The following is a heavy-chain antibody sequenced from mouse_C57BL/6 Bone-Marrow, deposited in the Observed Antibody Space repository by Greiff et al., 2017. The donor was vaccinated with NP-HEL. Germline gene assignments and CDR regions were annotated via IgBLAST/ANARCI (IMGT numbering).Heavy chain of an antibody. CDR3: TTLPFYYYGSSRWYFDV. J-gene: IGHJ1*03. D-gene: IGHD1-1*01. CDR2: IDPENGDT. V-gene: IGHV14-4*01. CDR1: GFNIKDDY. Sequence: VQLKESGAELVRPGASVKLSCTASGFNIKDDYMHWVKQRPEQGLEWIGWIDPENGDTEYASKFQGKATITADTSSNTAYLQLSSLTSEDTAVYYCTTLPFYYYGSSRWYFDVWGTGTTVTVSS.